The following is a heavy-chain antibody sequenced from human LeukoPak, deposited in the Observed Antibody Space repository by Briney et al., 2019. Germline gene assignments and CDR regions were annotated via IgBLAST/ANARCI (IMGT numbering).Heavy chain of an antibody. CDR3: ARVVWGGYRKDY. CDR1: GFTFSSYS. Sequence: GGSLRLSCAASGFTFSSYSMNWVRQAPGKGLEWVSYISSSSGTIYYADSVRGRFTISRDNAKNSLYLQMNSLRAEDTAVYYCARVVWGGYRKDYWGQGSLVSVSS. D-gene: IGHD3-16*02. V-gene: IGHV3-48*01. J-gene: IGHJ4*02. CDR2: ISSSSGTI.